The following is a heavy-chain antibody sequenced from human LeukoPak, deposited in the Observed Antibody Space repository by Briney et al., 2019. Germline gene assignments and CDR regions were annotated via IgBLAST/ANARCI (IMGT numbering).Heavy chain of an antibody. CDR2: INPNSGGT. V-gene: IGHV1-2*02. J-gene: IGHJ4*02. CDR1: GYTFTGYY. D-gene: IGHD3-9*01. Sequence: ASVKVSCKASGYTFTGYYMHWVRQAPGQGLEWMGWINPNSGGTNYAQKFQGRVTMTRDTSISTAYMELSRLRSDDTAVYYCARAQGRYFDWLGRVRRGFDYWGQGTLVTVSS. CDR3: ARAQGRYFDWLGRVRRGFDY.